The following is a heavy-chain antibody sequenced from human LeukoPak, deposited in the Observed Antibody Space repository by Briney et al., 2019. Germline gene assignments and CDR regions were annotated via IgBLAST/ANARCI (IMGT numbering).Heavy chain of an antibody. D-gene: IGHD5-12*01. CDR3: ARTTEGYAGGPGYSYYYYMDV. J-gene: IGHJ6*03. CDR1: GGSISSYY. V-gene: IGHV4-59*01. Sequence: SETLSLTCTVSGGSISSYYWSWIRQPPGKGLEWIGYIHYSGSTHYNPSLKSRVTISVDTSKNQVSLKLRSVIAADTAVYYCARTTEGYAGGPGYSYYYYMDVWGKGTTVTISS. CDR2: IHYSGST.